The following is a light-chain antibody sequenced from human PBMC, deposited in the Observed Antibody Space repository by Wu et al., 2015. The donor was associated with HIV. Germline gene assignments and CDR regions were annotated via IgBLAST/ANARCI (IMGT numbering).Light chain of an antibody. CDR1: QSVSSSY. Sequence: EIVLTQSPGTLSLSPGERGTLSCRASQSVSSSYLAWFQQKPGQAPRLLIYGASIRATGVPDRFSGSGSGTDFTLTISRLEPEDFAVFYCQQYGSSPLTFGGGTKVEIK. CDR3: QQYGSSPLT. J-gene: IGKJ4*01. CDR2: GAS. V-gene: IGKV3-20*01.